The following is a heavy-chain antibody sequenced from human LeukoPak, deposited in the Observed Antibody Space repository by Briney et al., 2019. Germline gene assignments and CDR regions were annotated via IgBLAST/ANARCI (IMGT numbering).Heavy chain of an antibody. D-gene: IGHD6-13*01. J-gene: IGHJ4*02. CDR1: GFIFSGYA. V-gene: IGHV3-23*01. Sequence: PGGSLRLSCAASGFIFSGYALTWVRQAPGKGLEWVSVISGSGSSRYYADSVKGRFTISRDNSKNTVFLQMNSLRVEDTAIYYCAKDIAAAGDYWGQGTLVTVSS. CDR3: AKDIAAAGDY. CDR2: ISGSGSSR.